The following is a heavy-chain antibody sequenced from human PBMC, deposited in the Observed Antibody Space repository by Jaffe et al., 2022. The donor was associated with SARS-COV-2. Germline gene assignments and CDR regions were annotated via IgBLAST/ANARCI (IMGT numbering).Heavy chain of an antibody. CDR3: ARIDYGDLIYYHYYMDV. Sequence: QVQLQQWGAGLLKPSETLSLTCAVYGGSFSGYYWSWIRQPPGKGLEWIGKINHSGSANYNPSLKSRVTISVDTSKNQFSLNLNSVTAADTAVYYCARIDYGDLIYYHYYMDVWGKGTTVTVSS. D-gene: IGHD4-17*01. CDR2: INHSGSA. J-gene: IGHJ6*03. CDR1: GGSFSGYY. V-gene: IGHV4-34*01.